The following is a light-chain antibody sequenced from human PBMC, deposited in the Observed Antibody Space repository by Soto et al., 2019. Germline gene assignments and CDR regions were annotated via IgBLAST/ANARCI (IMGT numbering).Light chain of an antibody. CDR1: SSNIGSNY. J-gene: IGLJ2*01. CDR3: AAWDDRLSGHVV. Sequence: QSVLTQPPSASGTPGQRVTISCSGSSSNIGSNYVYWYQQLPGTAPKLLIYRNNQRPSGVPDRFSGSKSGTSASLAISGLRSEDEADYSCAAWDDRLSGHVVFGGGTKGTVL. V-gene: IGLV1-47*01. CDR2: RNN.